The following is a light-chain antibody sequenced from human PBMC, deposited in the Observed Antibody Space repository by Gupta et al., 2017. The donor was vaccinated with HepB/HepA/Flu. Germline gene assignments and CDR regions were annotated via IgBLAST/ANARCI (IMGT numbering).Light chain of an antibody. Sequence: DVQLTQSPSLLSASVGDRVTITCRASQDITNYLAWYQQQPGKAPKLLICAASTLQSGVPSRFSGSGSGTEFTLTISSLQPEDFATYYCQQLNSYPLTFGGGTKVEI. CDR1: QDITNY. CDR2: AAS. CDR3: QQLNSYPLT. V-gene: IGKV1-9*01. J-gene: IGKJ4*01.